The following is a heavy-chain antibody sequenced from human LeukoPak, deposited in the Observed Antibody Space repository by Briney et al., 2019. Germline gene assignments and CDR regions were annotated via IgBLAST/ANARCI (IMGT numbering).Heavy chain of an antibody. D-gene: IGHD5-18*01. CDR1: GGSFSGYY. CDR2: INHSGST. Sequence: SETLSLTCAVYGGSFSGYYWSWICQPPGKGLEWIGEINHSGSTNYNPSLRSRVTISVDTSKNQFSLKLSSVTAADTAVYYCARGRRGYSYGLFPVHYFDYCGQGTLVTVSS. J-gene: IGHJ4*02. CDR3: ARGRRGYSYGLFPVHYFDY. V-gene: IGHV4-34*01.